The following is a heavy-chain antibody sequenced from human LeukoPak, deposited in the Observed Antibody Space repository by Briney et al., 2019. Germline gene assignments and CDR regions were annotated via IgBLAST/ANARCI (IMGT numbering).Heavy chain of an antibody. D-gene: IGHD6-25*01. V-gene: IGHV3-7*01. CDR2: IKQDGSEK. CDR1: GFTFDTYW. Sequence: GSLRLSCAASGFTFDTYWMSWVRQAPGKGLEWVANIKQDGSEKYYVDSVKGRFTISRDNAKNSLYLQMNSLRVEDTAVYYCARFAAGGSYYYYMDVWGKGTTVTVSS. CDR3: ARFAAGGSYYYYMDV. J-gene: IGHJ6*03.